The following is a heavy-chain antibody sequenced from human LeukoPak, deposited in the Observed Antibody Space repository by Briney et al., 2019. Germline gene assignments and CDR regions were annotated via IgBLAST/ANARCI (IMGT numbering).Heavy chain of an antibody. CDR2: IYYGGNT. V-gene: IGHV4-39*01. CDR3: ATDPTYDNSGFPFDY. Sequence: PSDTLSLTCSVSGGSISNSSFYWGRVRQPPGKGLEWIGSIYYGGNTYYKPSLKSRVTISVDTSKNQFSLKLNSVTAADTAVYYCATDPTYDNSGFPFDYWGQGTLVTVSS. J-gene: IGHJ4*02. D-gene: IGHD3-22*01. CDR1: GGSISNSSFY.